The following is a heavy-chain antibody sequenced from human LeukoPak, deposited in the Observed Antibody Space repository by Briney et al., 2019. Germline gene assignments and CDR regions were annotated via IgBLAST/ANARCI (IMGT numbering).Heavy chain of an antibody. CDR1: GFTFTNYA. J-gene: IGHJ4*02. CDR2: ISTTSGT. D-gene: IGHD6-6*01. CDR3: AKDRHPYSTSSDY. V-gene: IGHV3-23*01. Sequence: RTGGSLRLSCAASGFTFTNYAMTWVRQAPGKGLEWVSSISTTSGTYYANSVAGRFTISRDNSQNTLYLQMNSLRAEDTAVYYCAKDRHPYSTSSDYWGQGALVTVSS.